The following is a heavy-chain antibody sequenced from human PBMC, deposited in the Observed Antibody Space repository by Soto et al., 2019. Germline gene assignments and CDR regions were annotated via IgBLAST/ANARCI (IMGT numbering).Heavy chain of an antibody. J-gene: IGHJ4*02. CDR2: IYYSGNT. CDR3: ARHVYSNGWYYDS. V-gene: IGHV4-39*01. D-gene: IGHD6-19*01. Sequence: PSETLSLTCTVSGGSISTSRYYWGWIRQPPGKGLQWIGSIYYSGNTYYNPSLKSRVTMSVDTSKNQFSLKLSSVTAADTAVYYCARHVYSNGWYYDSWGQGTLVTVSS. CDR1: GGSISTSRYY.